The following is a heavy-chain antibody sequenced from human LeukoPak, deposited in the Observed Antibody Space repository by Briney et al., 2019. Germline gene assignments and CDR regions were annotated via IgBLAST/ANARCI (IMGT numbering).Heavy chain of an antibody. V-gene: IGHV1-2*02. CDR3: VTEGITKAFDL. CDR1: GFTFTDYY. CDR2: INPHSGVT. Sequence: ASVKVSCKASGFTFTDYYMHWVRLAPGQGLEWMGYINPHSGVTSFPQKFRGRVTLTTDTSISAAYMELNSLISDDTAMYYCVTEGITKAFDLWGQGALVTVSS. J-gene: IGHJ4*02. D-gene: IGHD1-14*01.